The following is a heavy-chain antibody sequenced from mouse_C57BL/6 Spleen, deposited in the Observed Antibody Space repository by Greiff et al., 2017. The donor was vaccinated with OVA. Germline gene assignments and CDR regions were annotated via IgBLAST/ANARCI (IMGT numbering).Heavy chain of an antibody. D-gene: IGHD2-2*01. CDR2: ISSGSSTI. Sequence: EVMLVESGGGLVKPGGSLKLSCAASGFTFSDYGMHWVRQAPEKGLEWVAYISSGSSTIYYADTVKGRFTISRDNAKNTLFLQMTSLRSEDTAMYYCASTMVTTEGAYYAMDYWGQGTSVTVSS. V-gene: IGHV5-17*01. CDR1: GFTFSDYG. CDR3: ASTMVTTEGAYYAMDY. J-gene: IGHJ4*01.